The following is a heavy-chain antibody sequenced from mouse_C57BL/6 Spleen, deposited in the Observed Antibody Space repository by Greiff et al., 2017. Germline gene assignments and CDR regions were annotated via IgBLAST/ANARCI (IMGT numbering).Heavy chain of an antibody. V-gene: IGHV1-82*01. CDR3: ARSEANWDELDY. J-gene: IGHJ2*01. CDR1: GYAFRSSW. CDR2: IYPGDGDT. Sequence: VQLQQSGPELVKPGASVKISCKASGYAFRSSWMNWVKKRPGKGLARVGRIYPGDGDTNYIGKFKGKATLTADKSSSTAYMQLSGLTSEDSAVYFCARSEANWDELDYWGQGTTLTVSS. D-gene: IGHD4-1*01.